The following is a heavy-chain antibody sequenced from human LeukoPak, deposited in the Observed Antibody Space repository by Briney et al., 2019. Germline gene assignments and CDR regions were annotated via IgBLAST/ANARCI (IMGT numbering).Heavy chain of an antibody. D-gene: IGHD3-3*01. V-gene: IGHV3-74*01. CDR1: GFTFRSHW. J-gene: IGHJ5*02. Sequence: GGSLRLSCAASGFTFRSHWMHWVRQAPGKGLVWVARINSDESSTYYADSAKGRFTISRDNARNTLFLQMNSLRAEDTAVYYCARSDWFDPWGQGTLVTVPS. CDR3: ARSDWFDP. CDR2: INSDESST.